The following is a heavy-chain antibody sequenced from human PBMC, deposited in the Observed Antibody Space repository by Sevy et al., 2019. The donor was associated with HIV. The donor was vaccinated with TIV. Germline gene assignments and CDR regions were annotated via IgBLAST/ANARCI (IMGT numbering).Heavy chain of an antibody. D-gene: IGHD2-2*01. J-gene: IGHJ5*02. CDR1: AGSISSGDYY. V-gene: IGHV4-30-4*01. Sequence: SETLSLTCTVSAGSISSGDYYWSWIRQSPGKGLEWIGYICYSETTYYNPSLKSRVTMSVDTSKNQFSLKLSPVTAAATAVYFCASYCVSTSPHHWFDPWGQGTLVTVSS. CDR3: ASYCVSTSPHHWFDP. CDR2: ICYSETT.